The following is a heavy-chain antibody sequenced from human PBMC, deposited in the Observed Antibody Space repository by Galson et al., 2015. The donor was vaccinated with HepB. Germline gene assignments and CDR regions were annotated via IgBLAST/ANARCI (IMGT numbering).Heavy chain of an antibody. D-gene: IGHD3-22*01. CDR1: GFTVSRNY. V-gene: IGHV3-66*02. CDR3: TRLHYYYDSSGYRTNWFDF. Sequence: SLRLSCAASGFTVSRNYMTWVRQAPGKGLEWVSVIYSGGTTFYADSVRGRFTMSRDNSKNTLYLQMNSLRAEDTAVYYCTRLHYYYDSSGYRTNWFDFWGQGTLVTVSS. J-gene: IGHJ5*01. CDR2: IYSGGTT.